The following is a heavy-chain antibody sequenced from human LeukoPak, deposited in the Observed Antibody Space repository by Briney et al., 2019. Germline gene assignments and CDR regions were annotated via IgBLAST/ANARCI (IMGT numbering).Heavy chain of an antibody. CDR2: IYYSGST. V-gene: IGHV4-39*07. D-gene: IGHD2-15*01. CDR3: ARGGLPSLDY. J-gene: IGHJ4*02. CDR1: GGSISSSSYY. Sequence: PSETLSLTCTVSGGSISSSSYYWGWIRQPPGKGLEWIGSIYYSGSTYYNPSLKSRVTISVDTSKNQFSLKLSSVTAADTAVYYCARGGLPSLDYWGQGTLVTVSS.